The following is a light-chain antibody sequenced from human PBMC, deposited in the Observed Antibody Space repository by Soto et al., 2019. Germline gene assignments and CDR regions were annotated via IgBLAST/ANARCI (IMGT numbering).Light chain of an antibody. CDR2: GNS. Sequence: QSVLTQPPSVSGAPGQRVTISCTGSSSNIGAGYDVHWYQQLPGTAPKLLIYGNSNRPSGVPDRFYGSKSGTSASLANTGLQAEDEADYYCQSYDSSLSGWVFGGGTKLTVL. CDR1: SSNIGAGYD. V-gene: IGLV1-40*01. CDR3: QSYDSSLSGWV. J-gene: IGLJ3*02.